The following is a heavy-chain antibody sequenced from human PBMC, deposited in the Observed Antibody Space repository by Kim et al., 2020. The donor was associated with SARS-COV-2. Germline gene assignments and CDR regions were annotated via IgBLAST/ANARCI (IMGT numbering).Heavy chain of an antibody. CDR3: ARVGALAAAIDAFDI. CDR1: GGSFSGYY. V-gene: IGHV4-34*01. Sequence: SETLSLTCAVYGGSFSGYYWSWIRQPPGKGLEWIGEINHSGSTNYNPSLKSRVTISVDTSKNQFSLKLSSVTAADTAVYYCARVGALAAAIDAFDIWGQGTMVTVSS. D-gene: IGHD6-13*01. J-gene: IGHJ3*02. CDR2: INHSGST.